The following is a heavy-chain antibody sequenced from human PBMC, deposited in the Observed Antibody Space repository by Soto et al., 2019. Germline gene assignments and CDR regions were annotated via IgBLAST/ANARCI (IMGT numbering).Heavy chain of an antibody. D-gene: IGHD3-22*01. Sequence: GGSLRLSCVASGFTFSSYAMSWVRQAPGKGLEWVSIIYSGGSTYYADSVKGRFTISRDNSKNTLFLQMNSLRAEDTAVYYCTRDRAFYFYDSSAYPLGYDAFDIWGQGTMVTVSS. CDR3: TRDRAFYFYDSSAYPLGYDAFDI. J-gene: IGHJ3*02. CDR2: IYSGGST. V-gene: IGHV3-66*01. CDR1: GFTFSSYA.